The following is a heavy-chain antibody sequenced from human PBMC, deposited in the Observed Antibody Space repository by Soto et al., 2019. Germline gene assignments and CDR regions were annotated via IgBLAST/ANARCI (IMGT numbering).Heavy chain of an antibody. V-gene: IGHV4-34*01. CDR2: INHSGST. CDR3: ARLTPIAAAASFDY. CDR1: GGSFSGYY. D-gene: IGHD6-13*01. J-gene: IGHJ4*02. Sequence: SETLSLTCAVYGGSFSGYYWSWIRQPPGKGLEWIGEINHSGSTNYNPSLKSRVTISVDTSKNQFSLRLSSVTAADTAVYYCARLTPIAAAASFDYWGQGTLVTVSS.